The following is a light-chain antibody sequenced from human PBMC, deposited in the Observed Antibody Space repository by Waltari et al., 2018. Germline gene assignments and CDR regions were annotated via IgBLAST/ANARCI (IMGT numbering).Light chain of an antibody. CDR1: QSV. J-gene: IGKJ1*01. Sequence: ETVLTQSPGTLSLSPGQRATLSCRASQSVAWYQQKPGQAPRLLVYGASTRATDIPDRFSGTGFGTDFTLTISRLEPEDSAIYYCQQPGRSPTFGQGTKVEIK. CDR3: QQPGRSPT. CDR2: GAS. V-gene: IGKV3-20*01.